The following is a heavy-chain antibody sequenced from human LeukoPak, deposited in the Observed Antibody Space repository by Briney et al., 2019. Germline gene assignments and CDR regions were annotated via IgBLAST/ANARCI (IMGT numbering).Heavy chain of an antibody. V-gene: IGHV4-31*03. D-gene: IGHD2-2*01. CDR3: ARACSSTSCSPYYYYGMDV. J-gene: IGHJ6*02. CDR2: IYYSGST. CDR1: GGSISSGGYY. Sequence: KTSQTLSLTCTVSGGSISSGGYYWSWIRQHPGTGLEWIGYIYYSGSTYYNPSLKSRVTISVDTSKNQFSLKLSSVTAADTAVYYCARACSSTSCSPYYYYGMDVWGQGITVTVSS.